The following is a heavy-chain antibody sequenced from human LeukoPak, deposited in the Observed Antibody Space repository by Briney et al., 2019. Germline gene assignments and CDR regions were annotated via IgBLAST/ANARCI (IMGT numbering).Heavy chain of an antibody. CDR3: ARGSTVTTYFADWFDP. CDR2: INSDGSST. D-gene: IGHD4-17*01. Sequence: PGGSLRLSCAASGFTFGSYWMHWVRQAPGKGLVWVSRINSDGSSTSYADSVKGRFTISRDNAKNTLYLQMNSLRAEDTAVYYCARGSTVTTYFADWFDPWGQGTLVTVSS. V-gene: IGHV3-74*01. J-gene: IGHJ5*02. CDR1: GFTFGSYW.